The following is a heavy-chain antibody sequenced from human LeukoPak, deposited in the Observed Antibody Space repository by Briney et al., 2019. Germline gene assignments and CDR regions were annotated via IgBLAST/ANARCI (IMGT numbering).Heavy chain of an antibody. V-gene: IGHV3-30-3*01. CDR1: GFTFSKCA. J-gene: IGHJ4*02. Sequence: PGKSLRLSCAASGFTFSKCAMHWVRQAPGKGLEWVAFISYDGSNKYYADSVKGRFTISRDNSKNTLYLQMNSLRAEDTAVYFCAKGGKWDVTPFDYWGQGTLVTVSS. CDR3: AKGGKWDVTPFDY. D-gene: IGHD1-26*01. CDR2: ISYDGSNK.